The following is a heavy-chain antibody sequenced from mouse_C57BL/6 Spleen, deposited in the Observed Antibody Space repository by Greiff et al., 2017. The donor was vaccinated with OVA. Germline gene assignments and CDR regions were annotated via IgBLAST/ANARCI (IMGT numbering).Heavy chain of an antibody. J-gene: IGHJ2*01. D-gene: IGHD1-1*01. Sequence: QVQLQQPGAELVKPGASVKMSCKASGYTFTSYWITWVKQRPGQGLEWIGDIYPGSGSTNYNEKFKSKATLTVDTSSSTAYMQLSSLTSEDSAVYFCALNYYGSSGVDYWGKGTTLTVSS. CDR1: GYTFTSYW. CDR2: IYPGSGST. V-gene: IGHV1-55*01. CDR3: ALNYYGSSGVDY.